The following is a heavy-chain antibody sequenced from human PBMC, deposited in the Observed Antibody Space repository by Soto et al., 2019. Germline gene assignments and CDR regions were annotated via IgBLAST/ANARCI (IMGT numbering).Heavy chain of an antibody. D-gene: IGHD5-18*01. CDR3: ARDRQRWSPAWYYYYGMDV. Sequence: EVQLVESGGGLVQPGGSLRLSCAASGFTFSSYWMHWVRQAPGKGLVWVSRINSDGSSTSYADSVKGRFTISRDNAKNTLYLQMNSLRAEDTAVYYCARDRQRWSPAWYYYYGMDVWGQGTTVTVSS. CDR2: INSDGSST. J-gene: IGHJ6*02. CDR1: GFTFSSYW. V-gene: IGHV3-74*01.